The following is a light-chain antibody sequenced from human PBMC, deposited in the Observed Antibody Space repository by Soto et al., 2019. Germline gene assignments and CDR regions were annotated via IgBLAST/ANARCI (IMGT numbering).Light chain of an antibody. J-gene: IGKJ4*01. CDR1: QSVVSK. Sequence: EIVMTQSPATLSVSPGERATLSCRASQSVVSKLAWYQQKPGQAPRLLTYGASTRATGIPARFSGSGSGTEFTLTISSLQSEDSAFYYCQEYYNWRRSTFGGGTKVDI. V-gene: IGKV3-15*01. CDR3: QEYYNWRRST. CDR2: GAS.